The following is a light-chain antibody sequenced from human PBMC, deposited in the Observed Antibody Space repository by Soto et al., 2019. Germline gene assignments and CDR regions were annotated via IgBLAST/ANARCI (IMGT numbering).Light chain of an antibody. CDR3: QQLNSYPIT. V-gene: IGKV1-9*01. CDR1: QGLSSY. CDR2: AAS. J-gene: IGKJ5*01. Sequence: DIQLTQSPSFLSASVGDRVTITCLASQGLSSYLAWYQQKPGKAPKLLIYAASTLQSAVPSRFSGSGSGTEFTLTISSRQHEDFATYYCQQLNSYPITFGKGTRLEIK.